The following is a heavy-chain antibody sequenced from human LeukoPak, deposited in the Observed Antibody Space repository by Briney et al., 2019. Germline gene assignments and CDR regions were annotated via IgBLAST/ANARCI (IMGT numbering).Heavy chain of an antibody. CDR2: IYSGGST. V-gene: IGHV3-53*01. J-gene: IGHJ4*02. D-gene: IGHD3-16*01. Sequence: GGSLRLSCAASGFTVSSNYMSWVRQAPGKGLEWVSVIYSGGSTYYADSVKGRFTISRDNSKNTLYLQMNSLRAEGTAVYYCAKEGIAYSYFDYWGQGTLVTVSS. CDR3: AKEGIAYSYFDY. CDR1: GFTVSSNY.